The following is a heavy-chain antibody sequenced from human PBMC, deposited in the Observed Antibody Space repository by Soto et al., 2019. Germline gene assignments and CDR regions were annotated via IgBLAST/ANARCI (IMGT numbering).Heavy chain of an antibody. CDR3: ARGGQLVTPDWYFDL. D-gene: IGHD6-6*01. Sequence: EVQLVKSGGGLVQPGGSLRLSCAASGFTFSSYDMHWVRQATGKGLEWVSAIGTAGDTYYPGSVKGRFTISRENAKNSLYLQMNSLRAGDTAVYYCARGGQLVTPDWYFDLWGRGTLVTVSS. J-gene: IGHJ2*01. CDR1: GFTFSSYD. V-gene: IGHV3-13*01. CDR2: IGTAGDT.